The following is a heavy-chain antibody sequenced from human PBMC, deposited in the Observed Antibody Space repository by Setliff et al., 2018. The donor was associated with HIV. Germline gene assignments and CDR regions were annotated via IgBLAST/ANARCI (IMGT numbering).Heavy chain of an antibody. CDR2: INPNSGGT. CDR1: GYTFTGYY. V-gene: IGHV1-2*02. D-gene: IGHD3-22*01. CDR3: ARDFPEVYYDSSGYLDY. J-gene: IGHJ4*02. Sequence: GASVKVSCKASGYTFTGYYMHWVRQAPGQGLEWMGWINPNSGGTNYAQKFQGRVTMTRDTSISTAYMELSRLRSDDTAVYYCARDFPEVYYDSSGYLDYWGQGTLVTVSS.